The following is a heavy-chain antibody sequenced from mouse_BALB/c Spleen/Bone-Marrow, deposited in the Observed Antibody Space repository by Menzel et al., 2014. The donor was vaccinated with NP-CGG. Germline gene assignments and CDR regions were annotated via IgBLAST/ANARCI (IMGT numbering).Heavy chain of an antibody. Sequence: VQLQQSGPELVKPGASVKMSCKASGYTFTDYVTSWVKQRTGQGLEWIGEIYPGSGSTYYNEKFKGKATLTADKSSNTAYMQLSSLTSEDSAVYFCARERSDGYWYFDVWGAGTTVTVPS. CDR1: GYTFTDYV. D-gene: IGHD2-3*01. CDR3: ARERSDGYWYFDV. CDR2: IYPGSGST. J-gene: IGHJ1*01. V-gene: IGHV1-77*01.